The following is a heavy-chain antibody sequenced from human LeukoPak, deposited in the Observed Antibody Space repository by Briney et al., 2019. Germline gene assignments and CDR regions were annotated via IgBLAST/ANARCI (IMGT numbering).Heavy chain of an antibody. V-gene: IGHV3-33*06. CDR2: IWYGGSNK. Sequence: GGSLRLSCAASGFTFSSYGMHWVRQAPGKGLEWVAVIWYGGSNKYYADSVKGRFTISRDNSKNTLYLQMNSLRAEDTAVYYCAKDTHRTDKWFGEQYLPGSWGQGTLVTVSS. CDR1: GFTFSSYG. D-gene: IGHD3-10*01. J-gene: IGHJ5*02. CDR3: AKDTHRTDKWFGEQYLPGS.